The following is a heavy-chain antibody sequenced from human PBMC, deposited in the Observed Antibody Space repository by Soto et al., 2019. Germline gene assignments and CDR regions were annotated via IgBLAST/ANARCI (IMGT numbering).Heavy chain of an antibody. CDR3: ATKVPGET. J-gene: IGHJ4*02. CDR1: GITFSDYY. V-gene: IGHV3-11*01. CDR2: ISSRGNLV. Sequence: GGSLRLSCAASGITFSDYYMSWIRQTPGRGLEWLSYISSRGNLVDYADSVRGRFTISRDNAKNSLYLHMRSLRVDDTAVYYCATKVPGETWGQGTLVTVSS.